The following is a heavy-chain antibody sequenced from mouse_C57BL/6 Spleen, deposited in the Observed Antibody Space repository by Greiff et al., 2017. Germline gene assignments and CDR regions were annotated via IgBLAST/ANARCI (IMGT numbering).Heavy chain of an antibody. J-gene: IGHJ4*01. V-gene: IGHV1-59*01. CDR2: IDPSDSYT. D-gene: IGHD2-12*01. CDR3: APYYMSAMDY. CDR1: GYTFTSYW. Sequence: QVQLQQPGAELVRPGTSVKLSCKASGYTFTSYWMHWVKQRPGQGLEWIGVIDPSDSYTNYNQKFKGKDTLTVDTSSSTAYMQLSSLTSEDSAVYYCAPYYMSAMDYWGQGTSVTVSS.